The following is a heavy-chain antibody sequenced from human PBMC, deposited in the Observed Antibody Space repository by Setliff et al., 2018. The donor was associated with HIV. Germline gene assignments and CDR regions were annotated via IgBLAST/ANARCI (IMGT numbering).Heavy chain of an antibody. J-gene: IGHJ4*02. D-gene: IGHD6-6*01. V-gene: IGHV4-39*01. Sequence: SETLSLTCSVSGGSITSNSFYWGWVRQPPGKGLEWIGSVYYSGSTYYNPSLKSRLTISVDTSKNQFSLKLSSVTAADTAVYYCARGSSLHLAYWGQGTLVTSPQ. CDR2: VYYSGST. CDR3: ARGSSLHLAY. CDR1: GGSITSNSFY.